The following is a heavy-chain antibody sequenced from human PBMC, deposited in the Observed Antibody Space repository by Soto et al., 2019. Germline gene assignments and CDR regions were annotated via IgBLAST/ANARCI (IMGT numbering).Heavy chain of an antibody. V-gene: IGHV3-15*07. CDR1: GFTFSNAW. CDR3: TTEYQFLEWLSTGDAFDI. J-gene: IGHJ3*02. D-gene: IGHD3-3*01. CDR2: IKSKTDGGTT. Sequence: EVQLVESGGGLVKPGGSLRLSCAASGFTFSNAWMNWVRQAPGKGLEWVGRIKSKTDGGTTDYAAPVKGRFTISRDDSKNTLYLQMNSLKTEDTAVYYCTTEYQFLEWLSTGDAFDIWGQGTMVTVSS.